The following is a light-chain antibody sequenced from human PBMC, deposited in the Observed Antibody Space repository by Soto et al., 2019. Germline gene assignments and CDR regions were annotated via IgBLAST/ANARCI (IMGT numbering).Light chain of an antibody. CDR2: ATS. V-gene: IGKV3-11*01. J-gene: IGKJ4*01. CDR1: QSVDRNY. Sequence: EVVLTQSPGPLSLSPGERATLSCRASQSVDRNYLSWFQHKRGQPPRVLVFATSSRAAGTPVRFSGSGSGTNFTLTISSLQPEDFAVYFCQQRSNWPRLTFGGGTKVEI. CDR3: QQRSNWPRLT.